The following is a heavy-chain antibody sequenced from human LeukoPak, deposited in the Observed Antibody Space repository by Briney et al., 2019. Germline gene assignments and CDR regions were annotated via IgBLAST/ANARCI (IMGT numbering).Heavy chain of an antibody. CDR2: IYSGGST. J-gene: IGHJ6*02. V-gene: IGHV3-66*01. CDR1: GFTVSTNY. D-gene: IGHD2-15*01. CDR3: ARDESDIVVVVAARDYYYYGMDV. Sequence: GGSLRLSCAASGFTVSTNYMTWVRQAPGKGLEWVSVIYSGGSTYYADSVKGRFTISRDNSKNTLYLQMNSLRAEDTAVYYCARDESDIVVVVAARDYYYYGMDVWGQGTTVTVSS.